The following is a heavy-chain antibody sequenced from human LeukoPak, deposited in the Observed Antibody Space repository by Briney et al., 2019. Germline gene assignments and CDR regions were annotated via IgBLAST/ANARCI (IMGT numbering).Heavy chain of an antibody. D-gene: IGHD2-21*02. J-gene: IGHJ4*02. V-gene: IGHV3-53*01. CDR1: GFTVSSNY. Sequence: GGSLRLSCAASGFTVSSNYMSWVRQAPGKGLEWVSAISGSGGSTYYADSVKGRFTISRDNAKNSLYPQMNSLRAEDTAVYYCARAGGKYCGGDCEIDYWGQGTLVTVSS. CDR2: ISGSGGST. CDR3: ARAGGKYCGGDCEIDY.